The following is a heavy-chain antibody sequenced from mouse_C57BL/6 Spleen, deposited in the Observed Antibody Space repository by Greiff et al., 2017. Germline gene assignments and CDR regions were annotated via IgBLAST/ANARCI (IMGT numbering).Heavy chain of an antibody. Sequence: VQLQQPGAELVRPGSSVKLSCKASGYTFTSYWMHWVKQRPIQGLEWIGNIDPSDSETHYNQKFKDKATLTVDKSSSPAYMQLSSLTSEDSAVYYCAIDSDYYGGAMDYWGQGTSVTVSS. CDR2: IDPSDSET. CDR1: GYTFTSYW. CDR3: AIDSDYYGGAMDY. D-gene: IGHD1-1*01. V-gene: IGHV1-52*01. J-gene: IGHJ4*01.